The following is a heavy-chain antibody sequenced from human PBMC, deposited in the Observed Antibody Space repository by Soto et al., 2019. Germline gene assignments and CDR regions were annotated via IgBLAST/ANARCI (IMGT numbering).Heavy chain of an antibody. CDR3: ARGRHWFGP. Sequence: ASETLSLTCTVSGISITSSYWNWFRQSPGKGLEWIGQISDRGDINYNPPLESRVAISTDTSKNQVSLTLTAVNAADTAVYFCARGRHWFGPWGQGTLVTAPQ. CDR2: ISDRGDI. CDR1: GISITSSY. V-gene: IGHV4-59*08. J-gene: IGHJ5*02.